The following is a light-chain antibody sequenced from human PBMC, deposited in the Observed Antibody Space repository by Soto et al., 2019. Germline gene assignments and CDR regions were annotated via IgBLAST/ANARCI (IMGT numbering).Light chain of an antibody. CDR1: QGISNY. V-gene: IGKV1-17*03. J-gene: IGKJ3*01. CDR2: AAS. CDR3: IQHNSYPLT. Sequence: EIQITQSPSSMSAYLGHTVNITFRSSQGISNYLAWFQQKPGKVPKRLIYAASSLQSGVPSRFSGSGSGTEFTLTISSLQPEDFATYSCIQHNSYPLTFGTGTKVDIK.